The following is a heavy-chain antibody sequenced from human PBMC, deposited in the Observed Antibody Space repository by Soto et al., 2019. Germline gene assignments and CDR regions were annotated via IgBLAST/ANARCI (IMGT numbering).Heavy chain of an antibody. J-gene: IGHJ4*02. CDR1: GFTFSSYG. Sequence: QVQLVESGGGVVQPGRSLRLSCAASGFTFSSYGMHWVRQAPGKGLEWVAVISYDGSNKYYADSVKGRFTISRDNSKNTLYLQMNSLRAEDTAGYYCAKAPAIVLVPAAMGGDYWGQGTLVTVSS. D-gene: IGHD2-2*01. CDR3: AKAPAIVLVPAAMGGDY. CDR2: ISYDGSNK. V-gene: IGHV3-30*18.